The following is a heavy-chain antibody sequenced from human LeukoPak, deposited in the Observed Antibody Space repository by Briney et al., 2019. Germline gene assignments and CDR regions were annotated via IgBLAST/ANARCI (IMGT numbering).Heavy chain of an antibody. V-gene: IGHV4-39*01. CDR2: ISSGGST. J-gene: IGHJ4*02. Sequence: TFSRYAMSWVRQAPGKGLEWIGSISSGGSTHYIPSLKSRVTISVDTSKNQFSLKLSSVTAADTAVYYCARRSYDGSGYYYVDYWGQGTLVTVSS. D-gene: IGHD3-22*01. CDR3: ARRSYDGSGYYYVDY. CDR1: TFSRYA.